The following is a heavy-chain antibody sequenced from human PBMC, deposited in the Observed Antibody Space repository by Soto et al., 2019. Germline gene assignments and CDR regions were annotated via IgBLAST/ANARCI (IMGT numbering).Heavy chain of an antibody. J-gene: IGHJ6*02. V-gene: IGHV3-74*01. Sequence: EVQLVESGGGLVQLGGSLRLSCAASGFTFSSYWMHWVRQAPGKGLVWVSRINSDGRSTSYADSVKGRFTISRDNAKNTLYLHMNSLRAEDTAVYYCAREEGAAFYYDGMDVWGQGTTVTVSS. CDR1: GFTFSSYW. CDR3: AREEGAAFYYDGMDV. CDR2: INSDGRST.